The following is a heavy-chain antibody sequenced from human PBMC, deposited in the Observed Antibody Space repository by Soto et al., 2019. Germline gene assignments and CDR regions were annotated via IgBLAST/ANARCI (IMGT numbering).Heavy chain of an antibody. J-gene: IGHJ4*02. CDR3: ARVWNDGRIDY. D-gene: IGHD1-1*01. CDR1: GFTFSSYA. V-gene: IGHV3-23*01. CDR2: ISGSGGST. Sequence: EVQLLESGGGLVQPGGSLRLSCAASGFTFSSYAMSWVRQAPGKGLEWVSAISGSGGSTYYADSVKGRFTISRDNAENSLYLQMTSLSAEDTAVYYCARVWNDGRIDYWGQGTLVTVSS.